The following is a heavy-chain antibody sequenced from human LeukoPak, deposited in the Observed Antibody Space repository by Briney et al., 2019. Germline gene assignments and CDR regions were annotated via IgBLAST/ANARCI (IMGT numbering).Heavy chain of an antibody. CDR2: IRNKAYGETT. Sequence: PGGSLRLSCTASGFTFGDYTLTWVRQAPGKGLECVGFIRNKAYGETTKYAASVKGRFTISRDDSKGIVYLQMNSLKTDDTAEYYCTRVAAAGIDYWGQGTLVIVSS. CDR3: TRVAAAGIDY. D-gene: IGHD6-25*01. J-gene: IGHJ4*02. CDR1: GFTFGDYT. V-gene: IGHV3-49*04.